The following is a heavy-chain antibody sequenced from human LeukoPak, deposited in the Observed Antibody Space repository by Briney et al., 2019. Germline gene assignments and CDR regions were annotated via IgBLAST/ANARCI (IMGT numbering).Heavy chain of an antibody. Sequence: SETLSLTCTVSGGSISSSSYYWGWIRQPPGRGLEWIGSIYYSGNTYYNPSLKSRVTISVDKSKNQFSLRLSSVTAADTAVYYCARHREDIVVVPFDYWGQGTLVTVPS. CDR2: IYYSGNT. J-gene: IGHJ4*02. CDR3: ARHREDIVVVPFDY. V-gene: IGHV4-39*01. CDR1: GGSISSSSYY. D-gene: IGHD2-2*01.